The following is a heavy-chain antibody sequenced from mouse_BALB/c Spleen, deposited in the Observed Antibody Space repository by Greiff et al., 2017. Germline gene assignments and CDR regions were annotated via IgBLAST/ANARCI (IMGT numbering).Heavy chain of an antibody. Sequence: EVKLLESGPSLVKPSQTLSLTCSVTGDSITSGYWNWIRKFPGNKLEYMGYISYSGSTYYNPSLKSRISITRDTSKNQYYLQLNSVTTEDTATYYCAGYDDWGFAYWGQGTLVTVSA. D-gene: IGHD2-4*01. J-gene: IGHJ3*01. CDR1: GDSITSGY. CDR2: ISYSGST. V-gene: IGHV3-8*02. CDR3: AGYDDWGFAY.